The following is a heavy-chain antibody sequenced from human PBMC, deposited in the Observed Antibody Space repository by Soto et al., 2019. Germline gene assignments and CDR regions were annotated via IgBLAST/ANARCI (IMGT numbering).Heavy chain of an antibody. CDR3: AKYHDDYGDYFAL. CDR1: GFTFSRYG. D-gene: IGHD4-17*01. V-gene: IGHV3-30*18. Sequence: QVQLVESGGGVVQPGRSLRLSCEASGFTFSRYGMHWVRQAPGKGLEWVAVISYDGNNQYYADSMKGRFTISRDNSKNTLSLQMNSLRPEDTAVYYCAKYHDDYGDYFALWGRGTLVIVSS. CDR2: ISYDGNNQ. J-gene: IGHJ2*01.